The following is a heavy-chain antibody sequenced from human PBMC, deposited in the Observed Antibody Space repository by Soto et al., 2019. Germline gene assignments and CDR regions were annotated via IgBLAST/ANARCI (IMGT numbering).Heavy chain of an antibody. Sequence: QLQLQESGSGLVKPSQTLSLTCAVSGGSISSGGYSWSWIRQPPGKGLECIWYIYHSGSTYYNPSLKCRVTISVDRSTHQFSLKLSSVTAADTAVYYCGRGMTTVTTFDYWGQGTLVTVSS. D-gene: IGHD4-17*01. J-gene: IGHJ4*02. CDR1: GGSISSGGYS. CDR3: GRGMTTVTTFDY. V-gene: IGHV4-30-2*01. CDR2: IYHSGST.